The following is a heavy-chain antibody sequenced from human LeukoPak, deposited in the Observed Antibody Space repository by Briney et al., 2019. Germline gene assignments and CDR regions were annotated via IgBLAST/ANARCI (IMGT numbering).Heavy chain of an antibody. CDR2: INQSGST. J-gene: IGHJ4*02. CDR1: GGSFSGYY. V-gene: IGHV4-34*01. Sequence: SETLSLTCAVYGGSFSGYYLSWIRQPPGKGLEWIGEINQSGSTNYNPSLKSRVTISVDTSKNQFSLKLSSVTAADTAVYYCAGGGYRGQGTLVTVSS. CDR3: AGGGY.